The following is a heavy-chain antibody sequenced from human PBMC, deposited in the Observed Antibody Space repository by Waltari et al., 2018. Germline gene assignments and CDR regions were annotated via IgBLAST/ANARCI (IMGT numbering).Heavy chain of an antibody. J-gene: IGHJ4*02. V-gene: IGHV3-30-3*01. CDR3: ARGSVLRWSHFDY. Sequence: QVQLVESGGGVVQPGRSLRLPCAASGFTFSSYAMHWVRQAPGKGLEWVAVISYDGSNKYYADSVKGRFTISRDNSKNTLYLQMNSLRAEDTAVYYCARGSVLRWSHFDYWGQGTLVTVSS. CDR1: GFTFSSYA. D-gene: IGHD4-17*01. CDR2: ISYDGSNK.